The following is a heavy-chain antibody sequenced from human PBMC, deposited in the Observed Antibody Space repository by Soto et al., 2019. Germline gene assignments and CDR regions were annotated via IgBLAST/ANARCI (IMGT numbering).Heavy chain of an antibody. Sequence: GASAEVSSEACREGLASYGRRWVRHAPGQGLEGMGWISDYNGNTNYAQKLQGRVTMTTDTSTSTAYMELRSLRSDDTAVYYCARDYSRSYHVVSDYWRQRTPVPVSS. CDR2: ISDYNGNT. CDR3: ARDYSRSYHVVSDY. V-gene: IGHV1-18*01. CDR1: REGLASYG. J-gene: IGHJ4*02. D-gene: IGHD1-26*01.